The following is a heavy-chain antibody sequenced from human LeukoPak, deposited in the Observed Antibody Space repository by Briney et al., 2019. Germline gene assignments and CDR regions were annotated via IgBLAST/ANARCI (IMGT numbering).Heavy chain of an antibody. CDR1: GFTFSSYG. D-gene: IGHD5-12*01. J-gene: IGHJ3*02. V-gene: IGHV3-33*01. CDR3: ARDSHSGYDLNAFDI. CDR2: IWYDGSNK. Sequence: GGSLRLSCAASGFTFSSYGMHWVRQAPGKGLEWVAVIWYDGSNKYYADSVKGRFTISRDNSKNTLYLQMNSLRAEDTAVYYCARDSHSGYDLNAFDIWGQGTMVTVSS.